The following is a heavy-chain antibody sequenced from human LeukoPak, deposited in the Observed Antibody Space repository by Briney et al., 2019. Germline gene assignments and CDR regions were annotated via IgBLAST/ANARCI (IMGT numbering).Heavy chain of an antibody. V-gene: IGHV4-31*02. Sequence: SWVRQHPGKGLEWIGYIYYSGSTYYNPSLKSRVTISVDTSKNQFSLKLSSVTAADTAVYYCARARYGDRRGYFDYWGQGTLVTVSS. J-gene: IGHJ4*02. D-gene: IGHD4-17*01. CDR3: ARARYGDRRGYFDY. CDR2: IYYSGST.